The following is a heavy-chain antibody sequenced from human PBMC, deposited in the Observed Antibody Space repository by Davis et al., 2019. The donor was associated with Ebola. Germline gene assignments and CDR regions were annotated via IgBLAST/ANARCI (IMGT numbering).Heavy chain of an antibody. V-gene: IGHV3-21*04. D-gene: IGHD1-26*01. J-gene: IGHJ4*02. CDR1: GFTFSTYS. CDR3: ARDIGSPVDY. Sequence: GESLKLPCAASGFTFSTYSMSWVRQAPVKGLEWVSSISSDSDYIYYADSAKGRFTISRDNAKNSLYLQMNSLRAEDTAVYYCARDIGSPVDYWGQGTLVTVSS. CDR2: ISSDSDYI.